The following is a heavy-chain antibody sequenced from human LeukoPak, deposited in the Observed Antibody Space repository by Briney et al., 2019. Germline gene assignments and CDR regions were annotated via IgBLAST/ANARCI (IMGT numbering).Heavy chain of an antibody. Sequence: GGSLRLSCAASGLTFNNYWMNWVRQAPGKGLEWVANIKQDGSEKKYVDSVKGQFTISRDNAKKSLYLQMNSLRAEDTAVYYCARDGTTVTTRGQTIGYYYYMDVWGKGTTVTVSS. CDR1: GLTFNNYW. D-gene: IGHD4-17*01. J-gene: IGHJ6*03. V-gene: IGHV3-7*01. CDR2: IKQDGSEK. CDR3: ARDGTTVTTRGQTIGYYYYMDV.